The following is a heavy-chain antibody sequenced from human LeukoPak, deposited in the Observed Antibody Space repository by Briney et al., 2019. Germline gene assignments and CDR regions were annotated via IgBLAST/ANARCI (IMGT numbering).Heavy chain of an antibody. V-gene: IGHV3-7*01. CDR3: ARGLAPPVGAGDY. CDR2: IKQDGSEK. CDR1: GFTFSSYW. D-gene: IGHD1-26*01. J-gene: IGHJ4*02. Sequence: GGSLRLSCAASGFTFSSYWMSWVRQAPGKGLEWVANIKQDGSEKYYVDSVEGRFTISRDNAKNSLYLKMNSLRAEDTAVYYCARGLAPPVGAGDYWGQGTLVTVSS.